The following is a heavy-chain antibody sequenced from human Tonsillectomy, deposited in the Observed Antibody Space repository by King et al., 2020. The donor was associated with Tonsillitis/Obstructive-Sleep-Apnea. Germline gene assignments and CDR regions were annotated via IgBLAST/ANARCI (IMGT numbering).Heavy chain of an antibody. CDR2: IYWDDDK. V-gene: IGHV2-5*02. J-gene: IGHJ4*02. CDR3: ADNHAVPAAIRAPYFDY. Sequence: HITLQESGPTLVKPTQTLTLTCTFSGFSLSTSGVGVGWIRQPPGKALEWLALIYWDDDKRYSPSLKSRLTITKDTSKNQVVLTMTNMDPVDTATYYCADNHAVPAAIRAPYFDYWGQGTLVTVSS. CDR1: GFSLSTSGVG. D-gene: IGHD2-2*02.